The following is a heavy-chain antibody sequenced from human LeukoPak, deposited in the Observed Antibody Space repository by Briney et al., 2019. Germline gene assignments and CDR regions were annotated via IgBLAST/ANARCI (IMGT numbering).Heavy chain of an antibody. Sequence: SVKVSCKASGGTFSSYAISWVRQAPGQGLEWMGGIIPIFGTANYAQKFQGRVTITADKSTSTAYMELSSLRSEDTAVYYCARIPSGGRDGYNTDYWGQGTLVTVSS. CDR2: IIPIFGTA. CDR1: GGTFSSYA. CDR3: ARIPSGGRDGYNTDY. V-gene: IGHV1-69*06. D-gene: IGHD5-24*01. J-gene: IGHJ4*02.